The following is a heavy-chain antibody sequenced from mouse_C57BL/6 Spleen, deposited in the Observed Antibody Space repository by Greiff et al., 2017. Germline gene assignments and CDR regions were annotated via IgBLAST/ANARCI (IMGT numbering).Heavy chain of an antibody. Sequence: VESEGGLVQPGSSMKLSCTASGFTFSDYYMAWVRQVPEKGLEWVANINYDGSSTYYLDSLKSRFIISRDNAKNILYLQMSSLKSEDTATYYCARGDYGSTWYFDVWGTGTTVTVSS. D-gene: IGHD1-1*01. V-gene: IGHV5-16*01. CDR3: ARGDYGSTWYFDV. CDR2: INYDGSST. J-gene: IGHJ1*03. CDR1: GFTFSDYY.